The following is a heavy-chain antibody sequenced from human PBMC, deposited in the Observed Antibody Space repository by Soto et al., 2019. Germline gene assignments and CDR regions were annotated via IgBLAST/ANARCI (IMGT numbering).Heavy chain of an antibody. CDR2: IVGSGGIT. V-gene: IGHV3-23*01. D-gene: IGHD6-19*01. Sequence: GGSLRLSCSASGFIFSNYAMSWVRQAPGKGLEWVSAIVGSGGITYYADSVRGRFTISRDNSKNTAYLQMNSLKTEDTAVYYCTRPLSPVAGMAFDIWGQGTMVTVSS. J-gene: IGHJ3*02. CDR3: TRPLSPVAGMAFDI. CDR1: GFIFSNYA.